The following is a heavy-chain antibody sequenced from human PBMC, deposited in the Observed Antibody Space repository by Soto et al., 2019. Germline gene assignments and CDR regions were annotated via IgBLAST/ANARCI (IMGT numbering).Heavy chain of an antibody. CDR2: MNPKIGNT. D-gene: IGHD5-12*01. V-gene: IGHV1-8*01. J-gene: IGHJ4*02. Sequence: QVQLVQSGAEVKKPGASMKVSCKASGYDFSSFDINWVRQAPGQGLEWMGWMNPKIGNTGYAQRFQGRVTMTRDTSINTAYMEVNSLRSEDTAVYFCARGRIFGYSCYEPLGGLDYWGRGTLVTVS. CDR3: ARGRIFGYSCYEPLGGLDY. CDR1: GYDFSSFD.